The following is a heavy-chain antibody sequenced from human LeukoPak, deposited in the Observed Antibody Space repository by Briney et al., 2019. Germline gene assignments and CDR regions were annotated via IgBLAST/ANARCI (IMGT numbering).Heavy chain of an antibody. D-gene: IGHD1-20*01. CDR1: GFTFSSYE. CDR2: ISSSGSTK. V-gene: IGHV3-48*03. Sequence: GGSLRLSCAASGFTFSSYEMNWVRQAPGKGLEWVSYISSSGSTKYYADSVKGRFTISRDNSKNTLYLQMNSLRAEDTAVYYCAKDLTGLLPGGYFDYWGQGTLVTVSS. J-gene: IGHJ4*02. CDR3: AKDLTGLLPGGYFDY.